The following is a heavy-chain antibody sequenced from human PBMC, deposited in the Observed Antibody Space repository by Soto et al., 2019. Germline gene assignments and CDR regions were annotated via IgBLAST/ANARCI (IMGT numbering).Heavy chain of an antibody. V-gene: IGHV3-74*01. D-gene: IGHD1-26*01. CDR1: EFTFSDYW. Sequence: PGGSLRLSCAVSEFTFSDYWMHWVRQAPGKGLVWVSRIKSDGSSTTYADSVKGRFTISRDNAKNTLYLQMNRLTDADTAVYYCAKDAPGSGNYQDLDYWGQGTLVTVSS. J-gene: IGHJ4*02. CDR2: IKSDGSST. CDR3: AKDAPGSGNYQDLDY.